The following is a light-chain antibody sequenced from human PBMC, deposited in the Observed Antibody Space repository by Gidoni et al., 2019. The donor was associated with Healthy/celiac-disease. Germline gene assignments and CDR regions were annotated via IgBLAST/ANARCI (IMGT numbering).Light chain of an antibody. CDR1: QSVSSY. CDR2: DAA. Sequence: ESVLTHTPATLPSSPGERATLSCRASQSVSSYLAWYQQKPGQAPRLLLYDAANRATGIPARFSGSGSGADFTLPISSLVPEDFAVYYCQQRSNCPRITFGEGTKVEIK. V-gene: IGKV3-11*01. J-gene: IGKJ4*01. CDR3: QQRSNCPRIT.